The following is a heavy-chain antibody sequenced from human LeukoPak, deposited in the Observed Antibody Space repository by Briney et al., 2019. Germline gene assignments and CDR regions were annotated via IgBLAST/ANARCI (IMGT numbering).Heavy chain of an antibody. CDR1: GFTFSSYG. Sequence: PGGSLRLSCAASGFTFSSYGMHWVRQAPGKGLEWVAFIRYDGSNKYYADSVKGRFTISRDNSKNTLYLQMNSLRAEDTAVYYCAGEGGYYGSRSNYDYWGQGILVAVSS. D-gene: IGHD3-10*01. CDR3: AGEGGYYGSRSNYDY. J-gene: IGHJ4*02. CDR2: IRYDGSNK. V-gene: IGHV3-30*02.